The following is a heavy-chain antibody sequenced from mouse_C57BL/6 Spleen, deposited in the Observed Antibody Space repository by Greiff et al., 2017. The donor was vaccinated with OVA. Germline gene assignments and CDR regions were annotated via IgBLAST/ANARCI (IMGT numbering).Heavy chain of an antibody. V-gene: IGHV5-16*01. CDR1: GFTFSDYY. Sequence: EVMLVESEGGLVQPGSSMKLSCTASGFTFSDYYMAWVRQVPEKGLEWVANINYDGSSTYYLDSLKSRFIISRDNAKNILYLQMSSLKSEDTATYYCAREGGLLRSRGYFDVWGTGTTVTVSS. CDR3: AREGGLLRSRGYFDV. CDR2: INYDGSST. D-gene: IGHD1-1*01. J-gene: IGHJ1*03.